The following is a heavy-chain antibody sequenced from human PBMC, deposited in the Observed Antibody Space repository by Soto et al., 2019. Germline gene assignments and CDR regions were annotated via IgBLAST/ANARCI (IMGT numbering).Heavy chain of an antibody. D-gene: IGHD3-10*01. CDR1: GYTFSSYG. Sequence: QVQLVQSGVEVKKAGASVKVSCKASGYTFSSYGISWARQAPGQGLEWMGWISDYNGNTHYAQKLQGRRIMTTDTSTRTAYMELRGLRSDDTAVYFCAREGYSSGSGTYTPPRYYGMDVWGQGTTVTVSS. V-gene: IGHV1-18*01. CDR3: AREGYSSGSGTYTPPRYYGMDV. J-gene: IGHJ6*02. CDR2: ISDYNGNT.